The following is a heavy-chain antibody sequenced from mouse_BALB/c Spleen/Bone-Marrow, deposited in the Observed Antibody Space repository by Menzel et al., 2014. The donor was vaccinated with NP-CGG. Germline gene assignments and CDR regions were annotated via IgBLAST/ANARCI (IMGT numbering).Heavy chain of an antibody. CDR1: GYTFTSYW. D-gene: IGHD3-3*01. V-gene: IGHV1-5*01. CDR3: TRGTARAVMDY. Sequence: EVQLQQSGTVLARPGASVKMSCKASGYTFTSYWMHWVKQRPGQGLEWIGAIYPGNSDTSYNQKFKGKAKLTAVTSTSTAYMELSSLTNEDSAVYYCTRGTARAVMDYWGQGTSVTVSS. CDR2: IYPGNSDT. J-gene: IGHJ4*01.